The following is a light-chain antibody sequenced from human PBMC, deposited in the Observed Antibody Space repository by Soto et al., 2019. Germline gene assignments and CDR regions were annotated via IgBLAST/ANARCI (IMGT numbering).Light chain of an antibody. J-gene: IGKJ4*01. V-gene: IGKV2-28*01. CDR1: QSLLHSNGYNY. CDR3: MQALQTPPT. Sequence: DIVMTQSPLSLPVTPGEPASISCRSSQSLLHSNGYNYLDWYLQKPGQSPQLLIYLGFTRASGVPDRFSGSGSGTDFTLKISRVEAEDVGVYYCMQALQTPPTLGGGNKVEIK. CDR2: LGF.